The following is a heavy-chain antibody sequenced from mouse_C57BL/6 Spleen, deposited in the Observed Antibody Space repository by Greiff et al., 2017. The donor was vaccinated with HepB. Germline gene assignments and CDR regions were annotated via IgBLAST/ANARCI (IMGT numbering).Heavy chain of an antibody. J-gene: IGHJ3*01. CDR2: IDPEDGET. CDR3: ARDYGSSYVWFAY. Sequence: VHVKQSGAELVKPGASVKLSCTASGFNIKDYYMHWVKQRTEQGLEWIGRIDPEDGETKYAPKFQGKATITADTSSNTAYLQLSSLTSEDTAVYYCARDYGSSYVWFAYWGQGTLVTVSA. CDR1: GFNIKDYY. V-gene: IGHV14-2*01. D-gene: IGHD1-1*01.